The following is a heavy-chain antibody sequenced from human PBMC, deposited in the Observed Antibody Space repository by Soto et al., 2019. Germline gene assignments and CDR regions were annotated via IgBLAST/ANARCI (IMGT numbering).Heavy chain of an antibody. CDR2: IIPILGIA. CDR1: GGTFSSYT. J-gene: IGHJ4*02. CDR3: ARDNYDSSGYYSSPPYYFDY. V-gene: IGHV1-69*04. D-gene: IGHD3-22*01. Sequence: SVKVSCKASGGTFSSYTISWVRQAPGQGLEWMGRIIPILGIANYAQKFQGRVTITADKSTSTAYMELSSLRSEDTAVYYCARDNYDSSGYYSSPPYYFDYWGQGTLVTVSS.